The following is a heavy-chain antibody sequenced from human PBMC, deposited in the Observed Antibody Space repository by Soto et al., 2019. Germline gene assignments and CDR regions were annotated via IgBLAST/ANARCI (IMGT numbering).Heavy chain of an antibody. Sequence: SETLSLTCAVYGGSFSGYYWSWIRQPPGKGLEWIGEINHSGSTNYNPSLKSRVTISGDTSKNQFSLKRSSVTAADTAVYYCARCVILTGYYSPHGMDVWGQGTTVTVSS. V-gene: IGHV4-34*01. CDR2: INHSGST. CDR1: GGSFSGYY. CDR3: ARCVILTGYYSPHGMDV. J-gene: IGHJ6*02. D-gene: IGHD3-9*01.